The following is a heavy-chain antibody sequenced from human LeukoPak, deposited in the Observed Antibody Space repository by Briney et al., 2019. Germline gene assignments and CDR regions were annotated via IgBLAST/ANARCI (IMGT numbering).Heavy chain of an antibody. J-gene: IGHJ4*02. D-gene: IGHD6-13*01. CDR3: ARGIAAAGNTRSDAFDY. V-gene: IGHV4-59*12. CDR2: IFHSGST. CDR1: GGSINNYY. Sequence: SETLSLTCTVSGGSINNYYWSWLRQPPGKGLEWIGYIFHSGSTDYNPSLKSRVTISVDTSKNQFSLKLSSVTAADTAVYYCARGIAAAGNTRSDAFDYWGQGTLVTVSS.